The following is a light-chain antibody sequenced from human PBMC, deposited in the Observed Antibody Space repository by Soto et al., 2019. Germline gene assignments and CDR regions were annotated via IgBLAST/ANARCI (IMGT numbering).Light chain of an antibody. CDR2: GAS. Sequence: EIVLTQSPAALSVSPGVIATLSCRASQDVMYDLAWYQQNPGQAPRLLVYGASTRATDAPPRFRGSGSGREFSLTISSLQSEDFATYYCQQYRSWPRTFGQGDQGGYQ. CDR1: QDVMYD. J-gene: IGKJ1*01. V-gene: IGKV3-15*01. CDR3: QQYRSWPRT.